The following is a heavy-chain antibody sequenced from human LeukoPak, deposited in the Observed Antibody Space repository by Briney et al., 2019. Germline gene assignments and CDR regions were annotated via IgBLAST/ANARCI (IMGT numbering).Heavy chain of an antibody. CDR2: IYYSGST. Sequence: SETLSLTCTVSGGSINSYYWSWIRQPPGKGLECIGYIYYSGSTNYNPSLKSRVTISLDTSKNQFSLKLSSATAADTAVYYCARVKGYYDSSGYYKAHAFDIWGQGIMVTVSS. CDR1: GGSINSYY. J-gene: IGHJ3*02. CDR3: ARVKGYYDSSGYYKAHAFDI. D-gene: IGHD3-22*01. V-gene: IGHV4-59*01.